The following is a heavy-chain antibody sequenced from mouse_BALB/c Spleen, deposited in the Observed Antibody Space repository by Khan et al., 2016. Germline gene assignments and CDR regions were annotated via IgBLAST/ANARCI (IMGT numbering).Heavy chain of an antibody. CDR2: IDPANGNS. CDR1: GFNIKDTY. CDR3: ARGNLGY. J-gene: IGHJ2*01. Sequence: VRLQQSGAEFVKPGASVTLSCTASGFNIKDTYMYWVKQRPEQGLEWIGRIDPANGNSKYDPKFQGKDTITGDTSSNTAHLQLSSLTSEDTAVYYCARGNLGYWGQGTTLTVSS. V-gene: IGHV14-3*02.